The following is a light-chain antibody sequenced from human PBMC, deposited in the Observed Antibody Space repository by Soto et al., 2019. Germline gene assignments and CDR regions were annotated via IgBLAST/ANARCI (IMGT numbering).Light chain of an antibody. V-gene: IGLV2-23*02. Sequence: QSVLTQPASVSGSPGQSITISCTGTNGDVGSYDLVSWYQRYPGEAPKLIIYDVTKRPSGVPDRFSGSKFGNTASLTISGLQAEDEADYYCCSYGGSLYVFGTGTKVNVL. J-gene: IGLJ1*01. CDR1: NGDVGSYDL. CDR3: CSYGGSLYV. CDR2: DVT.